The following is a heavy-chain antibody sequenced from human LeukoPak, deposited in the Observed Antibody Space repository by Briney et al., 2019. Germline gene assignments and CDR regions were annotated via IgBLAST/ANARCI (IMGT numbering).Heavy chain of an antibody. CDR1: GFTFGSYA. J-gene: IGHJ4*02. Sequence: GGSLRLSCAASGFTFGSYAMSWVRQAPGKGLEWVSGITGSGGSTYHADSVKGRFTISRDNSQNTLYLQMNSLRAEDTAVYYCAKDLEPHRAFDYWGQGTLVTVSS. D-gene: IGHD1-14*01. V-gene: IGHV3-23*01. CDR3: AKDLEPHRAFDY. CDR2: ITGSGGST.